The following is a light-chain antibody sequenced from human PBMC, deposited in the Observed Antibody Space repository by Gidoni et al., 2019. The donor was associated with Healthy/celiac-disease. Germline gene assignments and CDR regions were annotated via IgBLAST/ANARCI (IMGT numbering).Light chain of an antibody. CDR3: QQYYSTPWT. V-gene: IGKV4-1*01. CDR1: QSVLYSSNNKNY. J-gene: IGKJ1*01. Sequence: IVITQSPDSLALSLGERATINCKSSQSVLYSSNNKNYLAWYQQKPGQPPKLLIYWASTRGSGVPDRFSGSGSGTDFTLTISSLQAEDVAVYYCQQYYSTPWTFGQXTKVEIK. CDR2: WAS.